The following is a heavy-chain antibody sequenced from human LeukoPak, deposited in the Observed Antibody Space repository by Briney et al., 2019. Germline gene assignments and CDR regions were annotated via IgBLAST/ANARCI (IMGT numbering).Heavy chain of an antibody. V-gene: IGHV3-23*01. D-gene: IGHD5-24*01. CDR1: GFTFSSYA. Sequence: GGSLRLSCAASGFTFSSYAMSWVRQAPGKGLEWVAAVSGGGGGTYYADSVKGRFTISRDTSKNTLYLQMNSLRAEDTAVYFCARSRDGYKRFDSWGQGTLVTVSS. CDR3: ARSRDGYKRFDS. J-gene: IGHJ4*02. CDR2: VSGGGGGT.